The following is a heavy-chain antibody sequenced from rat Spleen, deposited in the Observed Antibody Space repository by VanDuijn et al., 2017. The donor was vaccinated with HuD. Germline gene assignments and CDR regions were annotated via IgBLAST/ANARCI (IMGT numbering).Heavy chain of an antibody. V-gene: IGHV5-31*01. CDR3: TRDRVPKYQDFDY. Sequence: EVQLMESGGGLVQPGRSLKLSCAASGFTFNNYWMTWIRQAPGKGLEWVASISNTGGSTYYPDSVKGRFTISRDNAKSTLYLQMDSLQSEDKATYYCTRDRVPKYQDFDYWGQGVMVTVSS. CDR1: GFTFNNYW. J-gene: IGHJ2*01. D-gene: IGHD1-4*01. CDR2: ISNTGGST.